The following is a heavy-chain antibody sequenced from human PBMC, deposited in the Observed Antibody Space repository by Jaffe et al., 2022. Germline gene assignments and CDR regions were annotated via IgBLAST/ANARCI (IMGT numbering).Heavy chain of an antibody. CDR1: GYSFTSYW. CDR2: IYPGDSDT. D-gene: IGHD3-22*01. J-gene: IGHJ3*02. CDR3: VRLDYYDSSGYLDAFDI. Sequence: EVQLVQSGAEVKKPGESLKISCKGSGYSFTSYWIGWVRQMPGKGLEWMGIIYPGDSDTRYSPSFQGQVTISADKSISTAYLQWSSLKASDTAMYYCVRLDYYDSSGYLDAFDIWGQGTMVTVSS. V-gene: IGHV5-51*03.